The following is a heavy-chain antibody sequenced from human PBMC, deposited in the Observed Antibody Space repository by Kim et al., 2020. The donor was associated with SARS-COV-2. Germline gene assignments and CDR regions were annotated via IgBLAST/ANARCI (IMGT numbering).Heavy chain of an antibody. D-gene: IGHD1-26*01. V-gene: IGHV3-23*01. CDR3: ATGKWDLLEFDY. Sequence: GGSLRLSCAASGFTFSSYAMSWVRQAPGKGLEWVSTISGSGGTTYYADSVKGRFTISRDNSKNTLYLQMNSLRAEDTAVYYCATGKWDLLEFDYWGQGTLVTVSS. J-gene: IGHJ4*02. CDR1: GFTFSSYA. CDR2: ISGSGGTT.